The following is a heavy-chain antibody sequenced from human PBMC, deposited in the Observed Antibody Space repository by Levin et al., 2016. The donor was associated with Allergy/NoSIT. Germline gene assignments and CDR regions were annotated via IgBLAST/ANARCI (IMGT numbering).Heavy chain of an antibody. J-gene: IGHJ4*02. CDR2: ISSSSSYI. Sequence: WIRQPPGKGLEWVSSISSSSSYIYYADSVKGRFTISRDNAKNSLYLQMNSLRDEDTAVYYCARDPRKYYDILTGYPPCSYFDYWGQGTLVTVSS. CDR3: ARDPRKYYDILTGYPPCSYFDY. D-gene: IGHD3-9*01. V-gene: IGHV3-21*01.